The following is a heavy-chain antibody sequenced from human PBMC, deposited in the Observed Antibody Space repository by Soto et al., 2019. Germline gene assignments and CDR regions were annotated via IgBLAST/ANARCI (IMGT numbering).Heavy chain of an antibody. V-gene: IGHV5-10-1*01. J-gene: IGHJ4*02. CDR3: ARLVIGVDGDAPNFDY. D-gene: IGHD3-22*01. CDR2: IDPSDSYT. Sequence: PGESLKISCKGSGYSFTSYWISWVRQMPGEGLEWMGRIDPSDSYTNYSPSFQGHVTISADKSISTAYLQWSSLKASDTAMYYCARLVIGVDGDAPNFDYWGQGTLVTVSS. CDR1: GYSFTSYW.